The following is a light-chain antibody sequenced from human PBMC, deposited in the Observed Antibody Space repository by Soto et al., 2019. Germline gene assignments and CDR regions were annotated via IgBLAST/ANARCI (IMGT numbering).Light chain of an antibody. CDR1: SSDIGSNT. CDR3: VAWDDSLNGYVV. CDR2: SNN. Sequence: QSVLTQPASVSGTPGQRVTISCSGSSSDIGSNTVNWYQQLPGTAPKLVIYSNNQRPSGVPDRFSGSKSGTSASLAISGLQSEDEADYYCVAWDDSLNGYVVFGGGTKLTVL. V-gene: IGLV1-44*01. J-gene: IGLJ2*01.